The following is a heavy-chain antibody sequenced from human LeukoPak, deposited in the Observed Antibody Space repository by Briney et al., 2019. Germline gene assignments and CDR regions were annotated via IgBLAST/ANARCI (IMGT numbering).Heavy chain of an antibody. V-gene: IGHV4-34*01. Sequence: SETLSLTCAVYDGSFSGYYWSWIRQPPGKGLEWIGEINHSGSTNYNPSLKSRVTISVDTSTNQFSLKLSSVTAADTAVYYCARAVGYNIVGGYGNLYWGQGTLVTVSS. CDR3: ARAVGYNIVGGYGNLY. CDR1: DGSFSGYY. D-gene: IGHD2-21*01. CDR2: INHSGST. J-gene: IGHJ4*02.